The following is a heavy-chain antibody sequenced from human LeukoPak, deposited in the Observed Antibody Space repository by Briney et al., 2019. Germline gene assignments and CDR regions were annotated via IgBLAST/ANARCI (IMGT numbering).Heavy chain of an antibody. V-gene: IGHV3-53*01. CDR2: IYSGGST. Sequence: GGSLRLSCAASGFTVSSNYMSWVRKAPGKGLEWVSVIYSGGSTYYADSVKGRFTISRDNSKNTLYLQMNSLRAEDTAVYYCARIRVAYGSGPYYFDYWGQGTLVTVSS. CDR1: GFTVSSNY. CDR3: ARIRVAYGSGPYYFDY. J-gene: IGHJ4*02. D-gene: IGHD3-10*01.